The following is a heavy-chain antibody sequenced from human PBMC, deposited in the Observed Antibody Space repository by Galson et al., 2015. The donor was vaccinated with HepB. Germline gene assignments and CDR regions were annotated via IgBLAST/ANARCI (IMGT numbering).Heavy chain of an antibody. CDR3: AYGSDV. CDR2: TYFRSKWHS. Sequence: CAISGDSVTSNSAVWNWIRQSPSRGLEWLGRTYFRSKWHSDYGISVKSRISINADTSENQFSLHQRSVTPEDTAVYYCAYGSDVWGQGTTVIVSS. V-gene: IGHV6-1*01. CDR1: GDSVTSNSAV. J-gene: IGHJ6*02.